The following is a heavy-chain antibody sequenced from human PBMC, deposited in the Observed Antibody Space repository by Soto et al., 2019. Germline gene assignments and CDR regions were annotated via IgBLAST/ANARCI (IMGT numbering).Heavy chain of an antibody. Sequence: SGEVCCKASGYTFTTYFMHWVRPAPGQGFEWMGRINPTGGDTAYAKKFQDRITVSRDTSTSTVYIELGSLTSKHTAAYYCARGSYGSNVYIMGVWRQGTTVAVSS. J-gene: IGHJ6*02. D-gene: IGHD6-13*01. CDR3: ARGSYGSNVYIMGV. V-gene: IGHV1-46*01. CDR2: INPTGGDT. CDR1: GYTFTTYF.